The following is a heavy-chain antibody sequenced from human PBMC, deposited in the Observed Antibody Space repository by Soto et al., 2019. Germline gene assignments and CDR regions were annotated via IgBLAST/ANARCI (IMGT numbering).Heavy chain of an antibody. Sequence: HVQLQESGPGLVKPSETLSLTCTVSGGSISSYYWSWIRQPPGKGLEWIGYIYYSGSTNYNPSLKSRVTISVDPSKTQFSLKRSSVTAADTAVYYCARLGSPILVVPAAVDYWGQGTLVTVT. CDR3: ARLGSPILVVPAAVDY. J-gene: IGHJ4*02. CDR1: GGSISSYY. CDR2: IYYSGST. V-gene: IGHV4-59*08. D-gene: IGHD2-2*01.